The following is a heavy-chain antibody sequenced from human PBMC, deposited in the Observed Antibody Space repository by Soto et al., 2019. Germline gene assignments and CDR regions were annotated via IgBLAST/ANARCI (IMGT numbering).Heavy chain of an antibody. D-gene: IGHD3-10*01. CDR1: GDTFTFYS. V-gene: IGHV1-69*02. CDR3: ASSYGSGYRAFDY. CDR2: INPILSMS. Sequence: QVQLVQSGAEVKRPGSSVKVSCKASGDTFTFYSINWVRQAPGLGLEWMGRINPILSMSNYAQRVQGRVTMTADKSTSTAYMGLSSLRSEDAAIYYCASSYGSGYRAFDYWGQGALVTVSS. J-gene: IGHJ4*02.